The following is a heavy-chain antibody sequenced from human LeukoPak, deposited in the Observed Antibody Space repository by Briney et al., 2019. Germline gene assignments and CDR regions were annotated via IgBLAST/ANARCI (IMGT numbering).Heavy chain of an antibody. Sequence: GGSLRLSCAASGFTFSSYSMNWVRQAPGKGLEWVSSISSSSYIYYADSVKGRFTISRDNAKNSLYLQMNSLRAEDTAVYYCARDLIPEYSSGWYYCGQGTLVTVSS. V-gene: IGHV3-21*01. CDR1: GFTFSSYS. J-gene: IGHJ4*02. CDR2: ISSSSYI. D-gene: IGHD6-19*01. CDR3: ARDLIPEYSSGWYY.